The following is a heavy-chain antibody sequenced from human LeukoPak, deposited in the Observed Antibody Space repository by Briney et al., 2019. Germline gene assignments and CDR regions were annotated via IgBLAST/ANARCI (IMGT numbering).Heavy chain of an antibody. Sequence: PGGSLRLSCAASGFTFSSYAMHWVRQAPGKGLEWVAVISYDGSNKYHADSVKGRFTISRDNSKNTLYLQMNSLRAEDTAVYYCARLGEWGLVSGSFDYWGQGTLVTVSS. D-gene: IGHD1-26*01. CDR3: ARLGEWGLVSGSFDY. CDR1: GFTFSSYA. J-gene: IGHJ4*02. CDR2: ISYDGSNK. V-gene: IGHV3-30*04.